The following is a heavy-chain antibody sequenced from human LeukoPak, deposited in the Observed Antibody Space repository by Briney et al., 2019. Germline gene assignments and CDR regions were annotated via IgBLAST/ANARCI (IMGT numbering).Heavy chain of an antibody. J-gene: IGHJ4*02. CDR3: ARERVVGAADFFDY. D-gene: IGHD2-2*01. Sequence: GGSLRLSCAASGFTFDDYGMSWVRQAPGKGLEWVSGINWNGGSTGYADSVKGRFTISRDNAKNSLYLQVNSLRAEDTALYYCARERVVGAADFFDYWGQGTLVTVSS. CDR1: GFTFDDYG. CDR2: INWNGGST. V-gene: IGHV3-20*04.